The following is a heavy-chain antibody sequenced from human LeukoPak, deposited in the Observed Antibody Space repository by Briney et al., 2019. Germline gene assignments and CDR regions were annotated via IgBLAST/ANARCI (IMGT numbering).Heavy chain of an antibody. Sequence: PGGSLRLSCAASGFTFSNYEMHWVRQAPGKGLEWLAYITSGSIIYQADSVKGRFTISRDNAKNSLYLQMNSLRAEDTAVYYCAELGITMIGGVWGKGTTVTISS. CDR2: ITSGSII. D-gene: IGHD3-10*02. J-gene: IGHJ6*04. V-gene: IGHV3-48*03. CDR3: AELGITMIGGV. CDR1: GFTFSNYE.